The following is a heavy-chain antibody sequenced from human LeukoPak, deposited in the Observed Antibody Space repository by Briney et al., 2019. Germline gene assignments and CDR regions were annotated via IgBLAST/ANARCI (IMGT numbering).Heavy chain of an antibody. D-gene: IGHD6-13*01. V-gene: IGHV4-34*01. J-gene: IGHJ4*02. CDR2: INHSGST. CDR3: ARGRVAAAGYYFDY. CDR1: GGSFSGYY. Sequence: SSETLSLTCAVYGGSFSGYYWSWIRQPPGKGLEWIGEINHSGSTNYNPSLKSRVTISVDTSKNQFSLKLSSVTAADTAVYYCARGRVAAAGYYFDYWGQGTLVTVSS.